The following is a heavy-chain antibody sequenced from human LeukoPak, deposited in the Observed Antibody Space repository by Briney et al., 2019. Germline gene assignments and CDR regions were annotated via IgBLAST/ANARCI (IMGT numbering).Heavy chain of an antibody. J-gene: IGHJ2*01. V-gene: IGHV3-7*01. CDR3: ARVRTEWYIDL. CDR1: GFIFNSHW. Sequence: GGSLRLSCAGSGFIFNSHWMTWVRQAPGMGLEWVGNIRQDGDDKFYADSVRGRFTISRDNAKNSLYLHLNSLRAEDTAIYCARVRTEWYIDLWGRGTLVTVSP. D-gene: IGHD2-8*02. CDR2: IRQDGDDK.